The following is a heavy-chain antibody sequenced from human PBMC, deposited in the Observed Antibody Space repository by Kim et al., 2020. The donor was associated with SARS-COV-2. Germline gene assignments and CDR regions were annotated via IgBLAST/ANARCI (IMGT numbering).Heavy chain of an antibody. CDR1: GGSISSSNW. V-gene: IGHV4-4*02. Sequence: SETLSLTCAVSGGSISSSNWWSWVRQPPGKGLEWIGEIYHSGSTNYNPSLKSRVTISVDKSKNQFSLKLSSVTAADTAVYYCARDLYYDSSGSDAFDIWGQGTMVTVSS. CDR2: IYHSGST. D-gene: IGHD3-22*01. CDR3: ARDLYYDSSGSDAFDI. J-gene: IGHJ3*02.